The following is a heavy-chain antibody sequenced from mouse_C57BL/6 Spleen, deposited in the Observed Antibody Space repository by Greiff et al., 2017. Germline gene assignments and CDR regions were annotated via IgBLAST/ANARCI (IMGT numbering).Heavy chain of an antibody. J-gene: IGHJ3*01. CDR2: IIPNYGTT. CDR3: ARGKAWFDD. CDR1: GYSFTDYY. Sequence: EVQLQQSGPELVKPGASVKLSCKASGYSFTDYYMKWVKQSYGKSLEWIGEIIPNYGTTSYNQKFKGKATLTVDPSSTTAYMQLISLTSEDSAVYYCARGKAWFDDWGQGTLVTVSA. V-gene: IGHV1-39*01.